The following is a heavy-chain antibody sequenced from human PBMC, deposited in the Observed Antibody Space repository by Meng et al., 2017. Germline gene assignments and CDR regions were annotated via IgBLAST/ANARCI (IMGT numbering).Heavy chain of an antibody. D-gene: IGHD6-19*01. J-gene: IGHJ4*02. Sequence: QVQLQESGPGLGKPSGTLSLTCVVSGGSISSVDWWSWVRQPPGKGLEWIGEIYHGGNTNYNPSLKSRVTISIDKSKNQFSLKLSSVTAADTVVYYCASWIYSCGWQWGQGTLVTVSS. CDR1: GGSISSVDW. CDR2: IYHGGNT. V-gene: IGHV4/OR15-8*02. CDR3: ASWIYSCGWQ.